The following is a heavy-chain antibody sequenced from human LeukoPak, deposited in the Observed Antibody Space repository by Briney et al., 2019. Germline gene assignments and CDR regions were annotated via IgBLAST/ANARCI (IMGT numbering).Heavy chain of an antibody. CDR2: ISSSSSYI. Sequence: GGSLRLSCAASGFTSSSYSMNWVRQAPGKGLEWVSSISSSSSYIYYADSVKGRFTISRDNAKNSLYLQMNSLRAEDTAVYYCARDDGSYSRSPGFDNWGQGTLVTVSS. V-gene: IGHV3-21*01. J-gene: IGHJ4*02. D-gene: IGHD1-26*01. CDR1: GFTSSSYS. CDR3: ARDDGSYSRSPGFDN.